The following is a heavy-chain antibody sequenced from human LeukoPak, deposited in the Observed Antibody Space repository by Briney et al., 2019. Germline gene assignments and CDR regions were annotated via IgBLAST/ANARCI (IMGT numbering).Heavy chain of an antibody. D-gene: IGHD6-13*01. CDR3: ANSWDPYSSSWFGY. Sequence: GGSLRLSCAASGFTVSSNYMSWVRQAPGKGLEWVSIIYSGGSTFYADSVKGRFTISRDNSKNTLYLQMNSLRAEDTAVYYCANSWDPYSSSWFGYWGQGTLVTVSS. J-gene: IGHJ4*02. CDR1: GFTVSSNY. V-gene: IGHV3-53*01. CDR2: IYSGGST.